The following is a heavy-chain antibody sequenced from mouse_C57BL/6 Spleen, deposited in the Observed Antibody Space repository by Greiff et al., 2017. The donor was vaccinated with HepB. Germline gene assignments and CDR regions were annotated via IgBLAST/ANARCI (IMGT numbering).Heavy chain of an antibody. Sequence: EVQVVESGGGLVKPGGSLKLSCAASGFTFSDYGMHWVRQAPEKGLEWVAYISSGSSTIYYADTVKGRFTISRDNAKNTLFLQMTSLRSEDTAMYYCARRWLLPHYAMDYWGQGTSVTVSS. CDR3: ARRWLLPHYAMDY. V-gene: IGHV5-17*01. D-gene: IGHD2-3*01. J-gene: IGHJ4*01. CDR1: GFTFSDYG. CDR2: ISSGSSTI.